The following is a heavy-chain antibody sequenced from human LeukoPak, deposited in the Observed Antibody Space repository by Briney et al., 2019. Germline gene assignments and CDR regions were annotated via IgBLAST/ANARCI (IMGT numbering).Heavy chain of an antibody. CDR1: EFNFFSYG. D-gene: IGHD2-21*02. J-gene: IGHJ4*01. CDR2: IFAGGSTT. Sequence: QPGGSLRLFCVASEFNFFSYGMQWVRQAPGKGLVWVSRIFAGGSTTSYADSVKGRFTISRDNAKNTLYLQMNSLRAEDTAVYYCARELPREVTLDYWGQGTLVTVSP. CDR3: ARELPREVTLDY. V-gene: IGHV3-74*01.